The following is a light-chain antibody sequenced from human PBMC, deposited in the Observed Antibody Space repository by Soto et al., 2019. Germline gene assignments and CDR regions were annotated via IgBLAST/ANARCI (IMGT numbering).Light chain of an antibody. Sequence: QCVLTQPASVSGSPGQSITISCTGTSTYVGGYNYVSWYQQHPGKAPRLMIVDVDNRPSGVSTRFSGSKSGNTASLTISGLQAEDEADYYCCSYSGSSTIVVFGGGTKLTAL. V-gene: IGLV2-14*03. J-gene: IGLJ2*01. CDR2: DVD. CDR1: STYVGGYNY. CDR3: CSYSGSSTIVV.